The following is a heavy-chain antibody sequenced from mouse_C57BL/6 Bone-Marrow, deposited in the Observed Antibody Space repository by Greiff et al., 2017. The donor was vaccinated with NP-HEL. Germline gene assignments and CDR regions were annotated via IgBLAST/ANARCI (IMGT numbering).Heavy chain of an antibody. D-gene: IGHD4-1*01. J-gene: IGHJ1*03. Sequence: QVQLQQSGAELVKPGASVKLSCKASGYTFTSYWMHWVKQRPGQGLEWIGMIHPNSGSTNYNEKFKSKATLTVDKSSSTAYMQLSSLTSEDSAVYYCAKLGRGGYFDVWGTGTTVTVSS. CDR1: GYTFTSYW. V-gene: IGHV1-64*01. CDR2: IHPNSGST. CDR3: AKLGRGGYFDV.